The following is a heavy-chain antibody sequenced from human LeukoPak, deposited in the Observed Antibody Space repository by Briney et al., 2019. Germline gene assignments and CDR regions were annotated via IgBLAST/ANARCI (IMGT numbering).Heavy chain of an antibody. CDR2: ISAYNGNT. D-gene: IGHD3-3*01. CDR1: GYTFTNYG. CDR3: ARGRGTIFGVVITLYYFDY. Sequence: ASVKVSCKASGYTFTNYGFTWVRQAPGQGLEWMGWISAYNGNTNYAQKLQGRVTMTTDTSTSTAYMELRSLRSDDTAVYYCARGRGTIFGVVITLYYFDYWGQGTLVTVSS. J-gene: IGHJ4*02. V-gene: IGHV1-18*01.